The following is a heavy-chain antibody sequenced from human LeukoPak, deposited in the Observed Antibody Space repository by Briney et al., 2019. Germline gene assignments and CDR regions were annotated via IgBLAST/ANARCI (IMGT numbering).Heavy chain of an antibody. CDR1: GFTFSSYA. Sequence: GGSLRLSCAASGFTFSSYAMTWVRQAPGKGLEWVSSISSSSSYIYYADSVKGRFTISRGNAKNSLYLQMNSLRAEDTAVYYCARSDGHYFDYWGQGTLVTVSS. CDR3: ARSDGHYFDY. J-gene: IGHJ4*02. CDR2: ISSSSSYI. V-gene: IGHV3-21*01.